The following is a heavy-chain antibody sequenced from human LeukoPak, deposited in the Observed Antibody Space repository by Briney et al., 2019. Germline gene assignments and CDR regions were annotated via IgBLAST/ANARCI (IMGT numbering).Heavy chain of an antibody. CDR1: GYTFTSYG. CDR3: ARLSILMVYASLNYYYMDV. J-gene: IGHJ6*03. D-gene: IGHD2-8*01. CDR2: MNPNGGNT. Sequence: ASVKVSCKASGYTFTSYGISWVRQATGQGLEWMGWMNPNGGNTGYAQKFQGRVTITRNTSISTAYMELSSLRSEDTAVYYCARLSILMVYASLNYYYMDVWGKGTTVTVSS. V-gene: IGHV1-8*03.